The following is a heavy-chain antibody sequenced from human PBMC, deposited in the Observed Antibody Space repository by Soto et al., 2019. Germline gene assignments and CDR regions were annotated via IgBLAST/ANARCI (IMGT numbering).Heavy chain of an antibody. CDR2: IYWDDDK. CDR3: AHQPPAGTTKEGSFAV. D-gene: IGHD1-1*01. Sequence: QITLKESGPTLVKPTQTLTLTCTFSGFSLSTSGVGVGWIRQPPGKALEWLALIYWDDDKRYSPTLKSRITISKDTSKNQVVLIMTNMDPVDTATYYCAHQPPAGTTKEGSFAVWGQGTMVTVSS. V-gene: IGHV2-5*02. J-gene: IGHJ3*01. CDR1: GFSLSTSGVG.